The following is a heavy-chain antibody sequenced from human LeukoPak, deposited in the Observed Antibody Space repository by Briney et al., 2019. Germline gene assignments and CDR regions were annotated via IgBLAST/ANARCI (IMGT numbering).Heavy chain of an antibody. J-gene: IGHJ4*02. D-gene: IGHD2-21*02. CDR1: GFAFSGYS. Sequence: GGSLRLSCAASGFAFSGYSMNWVRQAPGKGLEWVSSITSSSTTIYYADSVKGRFTISRDNAKNSLYLQMNSLRDEDTAVYYCARAQYCGGDCYWSFDYWGQGTLVTVSS. CDR3: ARAQYCGGDCYWSFDY. CDR2: ITSSSTTI. V-gene: IGHV3-48*02.